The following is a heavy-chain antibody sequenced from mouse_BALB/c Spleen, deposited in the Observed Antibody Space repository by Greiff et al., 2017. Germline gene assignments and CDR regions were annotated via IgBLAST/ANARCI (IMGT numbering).Heavy chain of an antibody. CDR3: NWITAVDY. Sequence: VQLQQSGAELVRSGASVKLSCTASGFNIKDYYMHWVKQRPEQGLEWIGWIDPENGDTEYAPKFQGKATMTADTSSNTAYLQLSSLTSEDTAVYYYNWITAVDYWGQGTTLTVSS. J-gene: IGHJ2*01. CDR2: IDPENGDT. CDR1: GFNIKDYY. V-gene: IGHV14-4*02. D-gene: IGHD2-4*01.